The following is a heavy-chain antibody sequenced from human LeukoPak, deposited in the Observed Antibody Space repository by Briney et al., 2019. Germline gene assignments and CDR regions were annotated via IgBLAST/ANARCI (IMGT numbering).Heavy chain of an antibody. D-gene: IGHD2-15*01. CDR1: GFTFDDYG. CDR2: INWNGGST. Sequence: GGPLRLSCAASGFTFDDYGMSSVRQAPGKGLECVSGINWNGGSTGYADPVKGRFTISRDNAKNSLYLQMNSLRAEDTALYYCARDLGHCSGGSCSYYFDYWGQGTLVTVSS. V-gene: IGHV3-20*04. J-gene: IGHJ4*02. CDR3: ARDLGHCSGGSCSYYFDY.